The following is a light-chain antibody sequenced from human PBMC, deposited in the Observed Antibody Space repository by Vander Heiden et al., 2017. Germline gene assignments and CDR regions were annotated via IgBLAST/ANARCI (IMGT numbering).Light chain of an antibody. CDR2: NVS. Sequence: DVVLTQFPLSLPVTLGQPASISCTSSHSLVHSSGNTYLFWFQQRPGQSPRRLIFNVSNRDSGVPDRFGGSGSGTEFTLKISRVEAEDVAIYYCIQATQWPPTFGQGTRLDIK. CDR3: IQATQWPPT. CDR1: HSLVHSSGNTY. V-gene: IGKV2-30*02. J-gene: IGKJ5*01.